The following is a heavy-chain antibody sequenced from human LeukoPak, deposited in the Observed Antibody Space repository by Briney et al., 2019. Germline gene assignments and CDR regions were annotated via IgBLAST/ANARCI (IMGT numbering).Heavy chain of an antibody. D-gene: IGHD3-22*01. CDR3: AKDHYYDSSGSGIY. J-gene: IGHJ4*02. V-gene: IGHV3-23*01. CDR2: ISGSGGST. Sequence: GGSLRLSCAASGFTFSSYAMSWVRQAPGKGLEWVSAISGSGGSTYYADSVKGRFTISRDNSKNTLYLQMNSLRAEDTAVYYCAKDHYYDSSGSGIYWGQGTLVTVPS. CDR1: GFTFSSYA.